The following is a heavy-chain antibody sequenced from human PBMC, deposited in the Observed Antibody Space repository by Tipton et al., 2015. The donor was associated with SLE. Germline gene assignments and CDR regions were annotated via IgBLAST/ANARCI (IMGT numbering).Heavy chain of an antibody. D-gene: IGHD1-26*01. CDR1: GGSFSPYN. CDR3: ARVGYSGTSPYYYYYMDV. V-gene: IGHV4-34*01. J-gene: IGHJ6*03. Sequence: TLSLTCTISGGSFSPYNWIWIRQPPGKGLEWIGEITHRGYTDYNPSLKSRLTISMETSNNQFSLQLSSVTAADTAIYYCARVGYSGTSPYYYYYMDVWGKGTTVTVSS. CDR2: ITHRGYT.